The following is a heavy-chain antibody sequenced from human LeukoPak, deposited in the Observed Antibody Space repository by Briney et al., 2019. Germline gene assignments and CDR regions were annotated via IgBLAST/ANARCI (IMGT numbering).Heavy chain of an antibody. CDR3: ARGAQYSYYYYGMDV. V-gene: IGHV3-13*01. CDR1: GFTFSSYD. Sequence: PGGSLRLSCAASGFTFSSYDMHWVRQATGKGLEWVSAIGTAGDTYYPGSVKGRFTISRENAKNSLYLQMNSLRAGDTAVYYCARGAQYSYYYYGMDVWGQGTTVTVSS. D-gene: IGHD5-18*01. CDR2: IGTAGDT. J-gene: IGHJ6*02.